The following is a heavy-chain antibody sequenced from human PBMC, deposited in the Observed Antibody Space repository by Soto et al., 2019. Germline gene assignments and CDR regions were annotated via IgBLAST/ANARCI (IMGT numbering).Heavy chain of an antibody. CDR1: GYTFTSYD. CDR3: ARWGRVGVVMGLYYYYYYMDV. J-gene: IGHJ6*03. CDR2: MNPNSGNT. V-gene: IGHV1-8*01. Sequence: GASVKVSCKASGYTFTSYDINWVRQATGQGLEWMGWMNPNSGNTGYAQKFQGRVTMTRNTSISTAYMELSSLRSEYTAVYYCARWGRVGVVMGLYYYYYYMDVWGKGTTVTVSS. D-gene: IGHD3-3*01.